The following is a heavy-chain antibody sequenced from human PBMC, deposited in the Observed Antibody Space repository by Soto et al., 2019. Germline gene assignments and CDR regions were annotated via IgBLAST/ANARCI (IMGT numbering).Heavy chain of an antibody. V-gene: IGHV3-74*01. CDR1: GFTFSSYW. D-gene: IGHD3-10*01. J-gene: IGHJ3*02. Sequence: GSLRLSCAASGFTFSSYWMHWVRQAPGKGLVWVSRINSDGSSTSYADSVKGRFTISRDNAKNTLYLQMNSLRAEDTAVYYCARYYGSGSYYDAFDIWGQGTMVTVSS. CDR3: ARYYGSGSYYDAFDI. CDR2: INSDGSST.